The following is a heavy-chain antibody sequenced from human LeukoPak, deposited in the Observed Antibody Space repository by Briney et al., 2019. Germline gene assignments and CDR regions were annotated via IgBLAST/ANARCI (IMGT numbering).Heavy chain of an antibody. CDR2: IYTSGST. J-gene: IGHJ5*02. D-gene: IGHD3-3*01. Sequence: SETLSLTCTVSGGSISSGSYYWSWIRQPVGKGLEWIGRIYTSGSTNYNPSLKSRVTISVDTSKNQFSLKLSSVTAADTAVYYCARDRIDYDFWSGYAYNWFDPWGQGTLVTVSS. CDR3: ARDRIDYDFWSGYAYNWFDP. V-gene: IGHV4-61*02. CDR1: GGSISSGSYY.